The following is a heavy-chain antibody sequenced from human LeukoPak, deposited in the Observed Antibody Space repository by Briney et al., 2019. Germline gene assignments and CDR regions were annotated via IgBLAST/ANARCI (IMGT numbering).Heavy chain of an antibody. CDR3: ARGLDDYGNNYYYMDV. V-gene: IGHV1-2*02. CDR1: GYTFTGYN. J-gene: IGHJ6*03. CDR2: INPNSGDT. Sequence: GASVKLSCKASGYTFTGYNIHWVRQAPGQGLEWMGWINPNSGDTNYAQKFQGRVTMTRDTSISTAYMVVTRLKSDDTAVYYGARGLDDYGNNYYYMDVWGKGTTVTISS. D-gene: IGHD4-11*01.